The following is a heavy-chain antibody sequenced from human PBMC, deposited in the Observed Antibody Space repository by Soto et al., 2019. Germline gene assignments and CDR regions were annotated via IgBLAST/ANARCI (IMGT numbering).Heavy chain of an antibody. CDR1: GFTFSSYW. V-gene: IGHV3-74*01. Sequence: EVQLVESGGDLVQPGGSLRLSCAASGFTFSSYWMHWVRQVPGKGLFWVSRINSDGSSISYADSVKGRFTISRDNAKNTLFLQMNGLRAEDTAVYYCARGEYPIVVVPAAMDYWGQGTLVTVSP. J-gene: IGHJ4*02. CDR3: ARGEYPIVVVPAAMDY. CDR2: INSDGSSI. D-gene: IGHD2-2*01.